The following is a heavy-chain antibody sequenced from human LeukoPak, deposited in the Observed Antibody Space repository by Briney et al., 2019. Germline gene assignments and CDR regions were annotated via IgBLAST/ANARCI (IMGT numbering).Heavy chain of an antibody. V-gene: IGHV4-59*13. J-gene: IGHJ4*02. D-gene: IGHD3-22*01. CDR3: ERVTGYMIDHYIDY. CDR2: IYYRGRT. CDR1: LGSITRYY. Sequence: PSETLCLTCTVSLGSITRYYSSSIRRPPGGRVGCSWYIYYRGRTNYNPCRKRRVTISVDTSTTRFSLRLRSVTAADTAVYYCERVTGYMIDHYIDYWGQATLVTVSS.